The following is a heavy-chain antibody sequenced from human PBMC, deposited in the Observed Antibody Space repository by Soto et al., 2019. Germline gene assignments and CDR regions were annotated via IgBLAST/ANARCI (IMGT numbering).Heavy chain of an antibody. V-gene: IGHV4-4*02. CDR3: ARGRGRYSSGWSWFDP. Sequence: QVQLQESGPGLVEPSGTLSLTCGVSGGTIRSPDWWTWVRQPPGKGLEWIGEIFQSGSTNYTPSLESRVTIAVDKSKNQFSLTLTSVTAADTAVYFCARGRGRYSSGWSWFDPWGQGFLVTVSS. D-gene: IGHD6-19*01. J-gene: IGHJ5*02. CDR1: GGTIRSPDW. CDR2: IFQSGST.